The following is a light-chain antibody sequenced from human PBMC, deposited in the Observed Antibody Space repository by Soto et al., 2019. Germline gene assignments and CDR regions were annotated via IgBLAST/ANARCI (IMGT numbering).Light chain of an antibody. V-gene: IGLV2-14*01. CDR2: EVS. J-gene: IGLJ1*01. Sequence: SALTQPASLSGSPGQSITISCTGTGSDVGDYDYVSWYQQHPGKAPKLIIYEVSDRPSGVSNRFSGSKSANTASLTISGLQAEDEADYFCSSYTSSRSLVFGTGTKVTVL. CDR1: GSDVGDYDY. CDR3: SSYTSSRSLV.